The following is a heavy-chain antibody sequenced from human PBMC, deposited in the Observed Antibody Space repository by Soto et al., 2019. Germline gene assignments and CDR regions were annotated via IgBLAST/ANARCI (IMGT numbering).Heavy chain of an antibody. CDR3: ARGTRKTIAAAGTTDYYFDY. CDR1: GGSFSGYY. V-gene: IGHV4-34*01. Sequence: SETLSLTCAVYGGSFSGYYWSWIRQPPGKGLEWIGEINHSGSTNYNPSLKSRVTISVDTSKNQFSLKLSSVTAADTAVYYCARGTRKTIAAAGTTDYYFDYWGQGTLVT. D-gene: IGHD6-13*01. J-gene: IGHJ4*02. CDR2: INHSGST.